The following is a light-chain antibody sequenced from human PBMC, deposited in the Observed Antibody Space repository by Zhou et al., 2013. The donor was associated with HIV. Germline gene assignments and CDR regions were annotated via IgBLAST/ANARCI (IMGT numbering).Light chain of an antibody. CDR1: QDITSS. Sequence: ETVMAQSPATLSVSPGERVTLSCRASQDITSSLAWYQQRPGQAPRLLIYGTSTRATGVPARFSGSGSGTDFTLTISSLQSEDFAMYYCQQYGSSPQTFGQGTKVEIK. V-gene: IGKV3D-15*01. CDR2: GTS. CDR3: QQYGSSPQT. J-gene: IGKJ1*01.